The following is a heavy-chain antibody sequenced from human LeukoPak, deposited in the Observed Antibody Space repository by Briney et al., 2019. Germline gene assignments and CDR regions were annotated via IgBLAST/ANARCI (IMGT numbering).Heavy chain of an antibody. J-gene: IGHJ6*02. D-gene: IGHD3-3*01. CDR2: IKQDGSEK. Sequence: GGSLRLSCAASGFTFSSYWMSWVRQAPGKGLEWVANIKQDGSEKYYVDSVKGRFTISRDNAKNSLYLQMNSLRAEDTAVYYCARVGAHTYYDFWSGYYYYYGMDVWGQGTTVTVSS. V-gene: IGHV3-7*01. CDR1: GFTFSSYW. CDR3: ARVGAHTYYDFWSGYYYYYGMDV.